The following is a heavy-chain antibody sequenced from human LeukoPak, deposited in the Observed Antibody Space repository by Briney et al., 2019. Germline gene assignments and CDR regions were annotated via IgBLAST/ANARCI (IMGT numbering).Heavy chain of an antibody. J-gene: IGHJ4*02. D-gene: IGHD3-10*01. V-gene: IGHV4-30-2*01. CDR1: GGSISSGDFP. CDR2: IFHTGHT. CDR3: ARGFYGAGSQFDY. Sequence: SEILSPTCAVSGGSISSGDFPWSWIRQPPGKGLEWIGYIFHTGHTSYNPSLKSRVTISVDMSKNQLSLRLTSVTAADTAVYYCARGFYGAGSQFDYWGQGTLVTVSS.